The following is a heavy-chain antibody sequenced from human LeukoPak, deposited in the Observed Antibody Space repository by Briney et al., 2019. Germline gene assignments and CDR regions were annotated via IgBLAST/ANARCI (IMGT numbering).Heavy chain of an antibody. Sequence: GASVQVSCKASGYTFTGYYMHWVRQAPGQGLEWMGWINPNSGGTNYAQKFQGRVTMTRDTSISTAYMELSRLRSDDTAVYYCARVLDDSGGYYFILGAFDIWGLGTMVTVSS. J-gene: IGHJ3*02. CDR1: GYTFTGYY. D-gene: IGHD3-22*01. V-gene: IGHV1-2*02. CDR3: ARVLDDSGGYYFILGAFDI. CDR2: INPNSGGT.